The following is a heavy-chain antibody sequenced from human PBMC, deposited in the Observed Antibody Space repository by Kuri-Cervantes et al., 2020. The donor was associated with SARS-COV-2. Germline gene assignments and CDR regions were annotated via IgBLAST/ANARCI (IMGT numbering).Heavy chain of an antibody. CDR2: ISSSSSYI. CDR3: ARLQHRDGDRSY. J-gene: IGHJ4*02. D-gene: IGHD5-24*01. CDR1: GFTFSSYS. V-gene: IGHV3-21*01. Sequence: ETLSLTCAASGFTFSSYSMNWVRQAPGKGLEWVSSISSSSSYIYYADSVKGRFTISRDNAKNSLYLQMNSLRAEDTAVYYCARLQHRDGDRSYWGQGTLVTVSS.